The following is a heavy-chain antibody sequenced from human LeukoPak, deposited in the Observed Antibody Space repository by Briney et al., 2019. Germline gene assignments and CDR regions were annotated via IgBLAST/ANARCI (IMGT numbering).Heavy chain of an antibody. D-gene: IGHD3-3*01. CDR1: GYTFTNYY. Sequence: ASVKVSCKASGYTFTNYYVHWVRQAPGQGLEWLGTIHPSGGNTPYAQKLQGRVTVTSDTSTSTVYMELSSLRYEDTAVYYCARVYYASWSGQPLSQHWLDPWGQGTLVTVSS. J-gene: IGHJ5*02. CDR3: ARVYYASWSGQPLSQHWLDP. CDR2: IHPSGGNT. V-gene: IGHV1-46*01.